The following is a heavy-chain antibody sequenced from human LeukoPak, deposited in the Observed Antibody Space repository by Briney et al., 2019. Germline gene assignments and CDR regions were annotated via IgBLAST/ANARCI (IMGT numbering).Heavy chain of an antibody. Sequence: SVKVSCKASGGTFSSYAISWVRQAPGQGLEWMGRIIPILGIANYAQKFQGRVTITADKSTSTAYVELSSLRSEDTAVYYCARSVTFYDYVWGSYRYSARFDYWGQGTLVTVSS. J-gene: IGHJ4*02. D-gene: IGHD3-16*02. CDR2: IIPILGIA. CDR3: ARSVTFYDYVWGSYRYSARFDY. V-gene: IGHV1-69*04. CDR1: GGTFSSYA.